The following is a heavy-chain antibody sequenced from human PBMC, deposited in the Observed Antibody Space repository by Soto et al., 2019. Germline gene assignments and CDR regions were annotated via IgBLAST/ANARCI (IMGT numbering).Heavy chain of an antibody. V-gene: IGHV1-24*01. CDR3: ATSQGFWSGYSVLPKSSTDY. J-gene: IGHJ4*02. CDR2: FDPEDGET. Sequence: ASVKVSCKVSGYTLTELSMHWVRQAPGKGLEWMGGFDPEDGETIYAQKFQGRVTMTEDTSTDTAYMELSSLRSEDTAVYYCATSQGFWSGYSVLPKSSTDYWGQGTLVTVSS. CDR1: GYTLTELS. D-gene: IGHD3-3*01.